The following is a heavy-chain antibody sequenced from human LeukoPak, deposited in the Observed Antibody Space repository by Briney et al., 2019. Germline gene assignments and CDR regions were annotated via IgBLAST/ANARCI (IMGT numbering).Heavy chain of an antibody. CDR3: ARSPPGLIYMDV. CDR2: FIPIFGTA. D-gene: IGHD2-8*01. J-gene: IGHJ6*03. V-gene: IGHV1-69*01. CDR1: GGTFSSYA. Sequence: GASVKVSCKASGGTFSSYAISWVRQAPGQGFEWMGGFIPIFGTANYAQNFQGRVMITADESTSTAYMELSSLRSVDTAVYYCARSPPGLIYMDVWGKGTTVSVSS.